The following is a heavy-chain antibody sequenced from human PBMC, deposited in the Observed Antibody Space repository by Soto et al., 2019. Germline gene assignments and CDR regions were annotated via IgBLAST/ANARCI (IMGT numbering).Heavy chain of an antibody. CDR2: INPSGGST. V-gene: IGHV1-46*01. CDR3: ARAGHYYDSSDYLPDAFDI. J-gene: IGHJ3*02. CDR1: GYTFTSYY. Sequence: ASVKVSCKASGYTFTSYYMHWVRQAPGQGLEWMGIINPSGGSTSYAQKFQGRVTMTRDTSTSTVYMELSSLRSEDTAVYYCARAGHYYDSSDYLPDAFDIWGQGTMVTVSS. D-gene: IGHD3-22*01.